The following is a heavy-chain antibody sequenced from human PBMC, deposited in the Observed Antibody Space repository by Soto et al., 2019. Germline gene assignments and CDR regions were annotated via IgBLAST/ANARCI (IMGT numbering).Heavy chain of an antibody. D-gene: IGHD6-13*01. CDR2: IYPRDSDI. Sequence: PGESLKISCQGSGYSFTTHWIGWVHQMPGKGLEWMGIIYPRDSDIRYSPSFQGRVTVSVDKSINTAYLQWSSLKASDTAMYYCARSTGSRRWYEYNWFDPWGKGTLGTLSS. J-gene: IGHJ5*02. CDR1: GYSFTTHW. CDR3: ARSTGSRRWYEYNWFDP. V-gene: IGHV5-51*07.